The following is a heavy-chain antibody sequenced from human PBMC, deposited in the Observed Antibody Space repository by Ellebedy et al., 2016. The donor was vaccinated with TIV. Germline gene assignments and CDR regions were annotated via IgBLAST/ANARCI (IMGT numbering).Heavy chain of an antibody. Sequence: MPSETLSLTCTVSGASINDLNYYWGWIRQPPGRGLEWLGSVSPGRRTSSNPSLRSRLTVSADTSNNQISLRLSSVTAADAAVYFCARHPYSSEWLEQGFDPWGRGTLVTVSS. J-gene: IGHJ5*02. CDR2: VSPGRRT. D-gene: IGHD5-12*01. V-gene: IGHV4-39*01. CDR1: GASINDLNYY. CDR3: ARHPYSSEWLEQGFDP.